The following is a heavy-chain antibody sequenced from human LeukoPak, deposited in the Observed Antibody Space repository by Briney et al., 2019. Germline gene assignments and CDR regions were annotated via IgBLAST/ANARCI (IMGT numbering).Heavy chain of an antibody. Sequence: SETLSLTCTVSGYPISNHNFWGWIRQPPGKGLEWVGTLYHTGSAYYNPSLKSRVTISVDTSNNQFSLRLTSVTAADTGVYFCARALLQDCDNGGRCEALVSWGQGTPVTVSS. V-gene: IGHV4-38-2*02. CDR2: LYHTGSA. CDR1: GYPISNHNF. J-gene: IGHJ5*01. CDR3: ARALLQDCDNGGRCEALVS. D-gene: IGHD2-8*01.